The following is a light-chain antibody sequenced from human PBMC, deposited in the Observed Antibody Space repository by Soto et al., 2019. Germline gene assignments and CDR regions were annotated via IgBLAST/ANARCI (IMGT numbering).Light chain of an antibody. V-gene: IGKV3-20*01. J-gene: IGKJ4*01. CDR1: QSASSSY. CDR3: QQYGSSSLT. Sequence: EIVLSQSRRTLALSPGERATLSCRASQSASSSYLAWYQQKPGQAPRLLIYGASSRATGIPDRFSGSGSGTDFTLTISRLEPEDFAVYYCQQYGSSSLTFGGGTKVDIK. CDR2: GAS.